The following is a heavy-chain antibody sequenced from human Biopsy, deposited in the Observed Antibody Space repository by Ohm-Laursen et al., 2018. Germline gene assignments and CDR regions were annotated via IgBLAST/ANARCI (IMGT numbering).Heavy chain of an antibody. J-gene: IGHJ3*02. CDR3: AGRPWPNAFDI. CDR2: IYYSGIT. V-gene: IGHV4-61*01. D-gene: IGHD5-12*01. CDR1: GGSVSSGSYY. Sequence: SQTLSLTCTVSGGSVSSGSYYWSWIRQPPGKGLEWIGYIYYSGITNYNPSLKSRVTISVDTSRNQFSLKLSSVTAADMAVSYCAGRPWPNAFDIWGQGTMVTVSS.